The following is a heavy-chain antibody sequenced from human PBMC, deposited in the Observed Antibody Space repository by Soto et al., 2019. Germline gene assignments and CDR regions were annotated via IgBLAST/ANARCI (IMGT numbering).Heavy chain of an antibody. V-gene: IGHV4-30-4*08. Sequence: TRSLTGTISGGSISSGGYYWTWIRQHPGKGLEWIGYIYYSGSTYYNPSLKSRVTISVDTSKNQFSLKLSSVTAAYTAVYYCARGSYYYDSSGYYDYWGRGALVTVSS. CDR3: ARGSYYYDSSGYYDY. CDR2: IYYSGST. D-gene: IGHD3-22*01. CDR1: GGSISSGGYY. J-gene: IGHJ4*02.